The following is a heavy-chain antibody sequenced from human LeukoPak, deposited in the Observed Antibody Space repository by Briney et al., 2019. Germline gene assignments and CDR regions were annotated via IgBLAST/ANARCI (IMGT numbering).Heavy chain of an antibody. CDR2: ISSSGSTI. D-gene: IGHD3-10*01. V-gene: IGHV3-48*03. CDR1: GFTFSSYE. Sequence: PAGSPRLSCAASGFTFSSYEMNWVRQAPGQGLEWVSYISSSGSTIYYADSVKGRFTISRDNAKNSLYLQMNSLRAEDTAVYYCARVRGDVDYWGQGTLVTVSS. J-gene: IGHJ4*02. CDR3: ARVRGDVDY.